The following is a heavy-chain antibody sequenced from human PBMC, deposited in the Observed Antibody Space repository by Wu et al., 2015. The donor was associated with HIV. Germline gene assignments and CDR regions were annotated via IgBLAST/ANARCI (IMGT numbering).Heavy chain of an antibody. CDR3: ARDSTSVAFDI. Sequence: QVQLQESGPGLVKPSETLSLTCTVSGYSISSGYYWGWIRQPPGKGLEWIGYISDSGNTNYNPSLKSRVTISVDTSKKQFSLKLSSVTAADTAVYYCARDSTSVAFDIWGQGTMVTVSS. J-gene: IGHJ3*02. CDR1: GYSISSGYY. D-gene: IGHD2-2*01. V-gene: IGHV4-38-2*02. CDR2: ISDSGNT.